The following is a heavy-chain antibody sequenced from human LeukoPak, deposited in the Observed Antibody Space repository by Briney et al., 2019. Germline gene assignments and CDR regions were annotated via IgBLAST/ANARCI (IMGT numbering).Heavy chain of an antibody. V-gene: IGHV3-21*01. J-gene: IGHJ5*02. CDR1: GFTFSSYS. D-gene: IGHD2-2*01. Sequence: GGSLRLSCAASGFTFSSYSMNWVRQAPGKGLEWVSSISSSSSYTNNADSVKGRFTISRDNAKNSLYLQMNSLRAEDTAVYYCARDAGAPDCSSTSCSHNWFDPWGQGTLVTVSS. CDR3: ARDAGAPDCSSTSCSHNWFDP. CDR2: ISSSSSYT.